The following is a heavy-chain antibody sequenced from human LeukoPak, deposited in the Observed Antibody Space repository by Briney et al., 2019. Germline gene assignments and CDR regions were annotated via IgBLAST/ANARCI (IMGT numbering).Heavy chain of an antibody. D-gene: IGHD3-10*01. V-gene: IGHV3-30*18. CDR3: AKDLYPRAEYITMVRGVMRGFDP. CDR1: GFTFSSYG. CDR2: ISYDGSNK. Sequence: GRSLRLSCAASGFTFSSYGMHWVRQAPGQGLEWVAVISYDGSNKYYADSVKGRFTISRDNSKNTLYLQMNSLRAEDTAVYYCAKDLYPRAEYITMVRGVMRGFDPWGQGTLVTVSS. J-gene: IGHJ5*02.